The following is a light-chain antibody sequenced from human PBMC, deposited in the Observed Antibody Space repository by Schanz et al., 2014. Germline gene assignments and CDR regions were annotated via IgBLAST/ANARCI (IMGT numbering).Light chain of an antibody. CDR3: QQYGSSPLT. CDR1: QNVRSN. V-gene: IGKV3-20*01. J-gene: IGKJ5*01. CDR2: GAS. Sequence: EIVMTQFPATLSVSPGERATLSCRASQNVRSNLAWYQQSPGQAPRLLMYGASTRATGIPDRFSGSGSGTDFTLTISRLEPEDFAVYYCQQYGSSPLTFGPGTRLEIK.